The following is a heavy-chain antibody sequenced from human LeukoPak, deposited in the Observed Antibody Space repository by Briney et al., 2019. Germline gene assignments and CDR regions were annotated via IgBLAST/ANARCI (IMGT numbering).Heavy chain of an antibody. CDR2: IKQDGSEK. D-gene: IGHD6-19*01. J-gene: IGHJ4*02. V-gene: IGHV3-7*01. CDR3: ARDLDSGAAAHRGGFDY. CDR1: GFTFSSYW. Sequence: GGALRLSCAASGFTFSSYWMSWVRQAPGNGLDGVANIKQDGSEKYYVDSVKGRFTISRDNAKNSLYLQMTGLRDEDTAVYYCARDLDSGAAAHRGGFDYWGQGTLVTVSS.